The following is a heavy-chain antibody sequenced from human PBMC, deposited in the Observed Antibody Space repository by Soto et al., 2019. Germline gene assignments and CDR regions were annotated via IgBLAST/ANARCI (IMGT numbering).Heavy chain of an antibody. J-gene: IGHJ5*02. CDR1: GFTFSSYA. CDR3: AKGVYSYGYNWLDP. CDR2: ISGSGGST. D-gene: IGHD5-18*01. Sequence: PGGSLRLSCAASGFTFSSYAMSWVRQAPGKGLEWVSAISGSGGSTYYADSVKGRFTISRDNSKNTLYLQMNSLRAEDTAVYYCAKGVYSYGYNWLDPWGQGTLVTVYS. V-gene: IGHV3-23*01.